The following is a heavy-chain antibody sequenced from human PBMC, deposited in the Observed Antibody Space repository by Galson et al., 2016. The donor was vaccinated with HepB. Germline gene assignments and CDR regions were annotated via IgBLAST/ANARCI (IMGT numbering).Heavy chain of an antibody. D-gene: IGHD3-10*01. CDR3: TKDPQLYVTRGVWDN. V-gene: IGHV3-23*01. CDR2: IGGSGGSA. Sequence: SLRLSCAASGYTFSSYAMSWVRQAPGKGLEWVSGIGGSGGSAYYADSVKGRFTISRDNSRDTLYLQMNSLRPEDTAVYYCTKDPQLYVTRGVWDNWGQGALVTVSS. J-gene: IGHJ4*02. CDR1: GYTFSSYA.